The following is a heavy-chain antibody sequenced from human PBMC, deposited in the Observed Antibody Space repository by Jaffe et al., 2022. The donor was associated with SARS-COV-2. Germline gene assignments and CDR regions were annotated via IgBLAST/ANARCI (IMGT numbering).Heavy chain of an antibody. D-gene: IGHD5-12*01. CDR1: GFTITSHA. CDR2: TAGNPIYT. Sequence: EMLLAESGGGPAQPGGSLRLSCVASGFTITSHAVHWVRQAPGKGLEWVSATAGNPIYTYYRDSVKGRFAVSRDPSKNTVFLQMDSLRDEDSAVYYCARDRGYDIYYHYYLDVWGQGTTVTVSS. J-gene: IGHJ6*03. V-gene: IGHV3-23*04. CDR3: ARDRGYDIYYHYYLDV.